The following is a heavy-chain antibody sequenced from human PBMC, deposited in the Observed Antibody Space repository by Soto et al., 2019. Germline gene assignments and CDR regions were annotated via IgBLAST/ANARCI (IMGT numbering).Heavy chain of an antibody. CDR3: ARMGREAFMDV. CDR1: VGSFSSYY. V-gene: IGHV4-39*01. Sequence: PSETLSLTCAVYVGSFSSYYWGWIRQPPGKGLEWIGSIYYSGSTYYNPSLKSRVTISVDTSKNQFSLKLSSVTAADTAVYYCARMGREAFMDVWGKGTTVTVSS. J-gene: IGHJ6*03. CDR2: IYYSGST.